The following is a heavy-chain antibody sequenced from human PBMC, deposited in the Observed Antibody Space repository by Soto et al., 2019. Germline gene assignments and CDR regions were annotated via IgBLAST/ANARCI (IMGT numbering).Heavy chain of an antibody. CDR1: GFPFTTYG. J-gene: IGHJ4*02. D-gene: IGHD3-10*01. Sequence: QVQLVESGGGVVQPGRSLRLSCAASGFPFTTYGMHWVREGPGKGLEWVAVISYDGTNKYYADSVKGRFTISRDNSKNTLYLQMNSLRPEDTALYYCVGGQSSFYYRGQGTLVTVSS. V-gene: IGHV3-30*03. CDR3: VGGQSSFYY. CDR2: ISYDGTNK.